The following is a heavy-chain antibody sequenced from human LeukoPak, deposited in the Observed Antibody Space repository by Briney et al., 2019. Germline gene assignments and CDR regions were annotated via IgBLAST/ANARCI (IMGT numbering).Heavy chain of an antibody. V-gene: IGHV1-8*03. CDR1: GYTFTSYD. CDR2: MNPNSGNT. J-gene: IGHJ4*02. CDR3: ARGPAKRYCSSTSCYGFDY. D-gene: IGHD2-2*01. Sequence: ASVKVSCKASGYTFTSYDINWVRQATGQGLGWMGWMNPNSGNTGYAQKFRGRVTITRNTSISTAYMELSSLRSEDTAVYCCARGPAKRYCSSTSCYGFDYWGQGTLVTVSS.